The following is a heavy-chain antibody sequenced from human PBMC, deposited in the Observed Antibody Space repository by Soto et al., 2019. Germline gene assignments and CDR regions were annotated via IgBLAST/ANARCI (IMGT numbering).Heavy chain of an antibody. Sequence: SETLSLTCTVSGGSISSYYWSWIRQPPGKGLEWIGYIYYSGSTNYNPSLKSRVTISVDTSKNQFSLKLSSVTAADTAVYYCARLRKGDDAFDIWGQGTMVTVSS. J-gene: IGHJ3*02. V-gene: IGHV4-59*08. CDR2: IYYSGST. D-gene: IGHD2-21*02. CDR3: ARLRKGDDAFDI. CDR1: GGSISSYY.